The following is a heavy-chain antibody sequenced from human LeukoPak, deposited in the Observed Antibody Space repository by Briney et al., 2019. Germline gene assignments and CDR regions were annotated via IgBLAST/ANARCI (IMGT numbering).Heavy chain of an antibody. V-gene: IGHV4-59*08. J-gene: IGHJ4*02. CDR1: GGPISNYY. Sequence: SETLSLTCTVSGGPISNYYWSWIRQPPGKGLEYIGFIYYTGTTNYNPSLKSRVTISVDTSKNQFSLKLSSVTAADTAVYYCARQGYWSGYFVFDYWGQGALVTVSS. CDR2: IYYTGTT. D-gene: IGHD3-3*01. CDR3: ARQGYWSGYFVFDY.